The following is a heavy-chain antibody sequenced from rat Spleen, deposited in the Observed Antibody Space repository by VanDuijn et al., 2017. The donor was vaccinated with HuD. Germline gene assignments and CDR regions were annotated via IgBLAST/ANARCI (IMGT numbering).Heavy chain of an antibody. CDR2: ISYEGSST. CDR3: ARRHYGYTDYFDY. J-gene: IGHJ2*01. V-gene: IGHV5-22*01. CDR1: GFTFSDYY. Sequence: EVQLVESGGGLVQPGRSLKLSCAASGFTFSDYYMAWVRQAPKKGLEWVASISYEGSSTYFRDSVKGRFTISRDNAKRTLFLQMDSLRSDDTATYYCARRHYGYTDYFDYWGQGVMVTVSS. D-gene: IGHD1-9*01.